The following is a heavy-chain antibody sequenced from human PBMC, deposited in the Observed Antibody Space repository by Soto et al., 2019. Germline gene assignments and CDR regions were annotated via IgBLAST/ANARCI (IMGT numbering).Heavy chain of an antibody. D-gene: IGHD3-10*01. CDR2: IYYSGST. CDR1: GGSISSYY. CDR3: ARVDTMVRGVIRVYYFDY. V-gene: IGHV4-59*01. J-gene: IGHJ4*02. Sequence: SETLSLTCTVSGGSISSYYWSWIRQPPGKGLEWIGYIYYSGSTNYNPSLKSRVTISVDTSKNQFSLKLSSVTAADTAVYYCARVDTMVRGVIRVYYFDYWGQGTLVTVSS.